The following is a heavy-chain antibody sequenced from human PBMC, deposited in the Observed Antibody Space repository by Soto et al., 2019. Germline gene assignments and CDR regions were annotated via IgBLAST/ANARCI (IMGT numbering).Heavy chain of an antibody. V-gene: IGHV4-31*03. CDR3: ARARPGSYFEFEY. J-gene: IGHJ4*02. CDR2: IYSKGNT. D-gene: IGHD3-10*01. Sequence: QVQLQESGPGLVKPSQTLSLTCTVSGGSINSGLYYLTWIRQHPGQGLEWIGYIYSKGNTYYTPSLKCRIDIAVDTSKNQFSLRVSSVTDADAAVYYCARARPGSYFEFEYWGQGTLVTVSS. CDR1: GGSINSGLYY.